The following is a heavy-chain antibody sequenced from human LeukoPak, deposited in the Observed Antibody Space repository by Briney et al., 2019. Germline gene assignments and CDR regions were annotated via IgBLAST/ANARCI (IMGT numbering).Heavy chain of an antibody. CDR1: DGSFSGYY. J-gene: IGHJ4*02. D-gene: IGHD3-16*01. Sequence: SETLSLTCAVYDGSFSGYYWGWIRQSPGKGLEWIGEISHSGRSNYSPSLKSRVTMSVDTPKNQFSLKLSSVTAADTAVYYCARDSPGGAGNFDYWGQGTLVTVSS. CDR3: ARDSPGGAGNFDY. CDR2: ISHSGRS. V-gene: IGHV4-34*01.